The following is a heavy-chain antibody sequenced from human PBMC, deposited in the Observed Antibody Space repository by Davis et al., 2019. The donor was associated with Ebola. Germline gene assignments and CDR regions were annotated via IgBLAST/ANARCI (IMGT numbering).Heavy chain of an antibody. CDR3: ARNYGGHFDY. J-gene: IGHJ4*02. CDR2: IDWDDDK. D-gene: IGHD4-23*01. Sequence: TLSLTCTVSGGSISSYYWSWIRQPPGKALEWLARIDWDDDKFYSTSLKTRLTISKDTSKNQVVLTMTNMDPVDTATYYCARNYGGHFDYWGQGTLVTVSS. V-gene: IGHV2-70*16. CDR1: GGSISSYY.